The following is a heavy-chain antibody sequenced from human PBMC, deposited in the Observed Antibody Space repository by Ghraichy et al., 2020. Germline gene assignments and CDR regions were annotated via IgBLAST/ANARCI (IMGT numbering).Heavy chain of an antibody. D-gene: IGHD2-2*01. V-gene: IGHV4-4*07. CDR3: ARYCSSTSCYAADAFDI. CDR1: GGSISSYY. CDR2: IYTSGST. Sequence: SETLSLTCTVSGGSISSYYWSWIRQPAGKGLEWIGRIYTSGSTNYNPSLKSRVTMSVDTSKNQFSLKLSSVTAADTAVYYCARYCSSTSCYAADAFDIWGQGTMVTVSS. J-gene: IGHJ3*02.